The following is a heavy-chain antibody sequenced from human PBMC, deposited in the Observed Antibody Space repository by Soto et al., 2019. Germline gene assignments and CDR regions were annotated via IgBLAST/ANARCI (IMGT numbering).Heavy chain of an antibody. CDR1: GGSISSSSYY. D-gene: IGHD1-1*01. V-gene: IGHV4-39*01. Sequence: SETLSLTCTVSGGSISSSSYYWGWIRQPPGKGLEWIGSIYYSGSTYYNPSLKSRVTISVDTSKNQFSLKLSSVTAADTAVYYCARIGRNVDYWGQGTLVTVSS. J-gene: IGHJ4*02. CDR2: IYYSGST. CDR3: ARIGRNVDY.